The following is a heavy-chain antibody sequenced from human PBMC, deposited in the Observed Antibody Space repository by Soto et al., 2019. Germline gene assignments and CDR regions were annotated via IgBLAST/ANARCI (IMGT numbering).Heavy chain of an antibody. CDR3: ARGVGSGSYYNQYNWFDP. Sequence: QVQLVQSGGEVKKPGASVKVSCKASGYTFTNYGISWVRQAPGQGLEWMGWINVYNGNTKYAQKVRGSVTMTTDTSTSTAYMELRSLRSDDTAVYYCARGVGSGSYYNQYNWFDPWGQGTLVTVSS. CDR2: INVYNGNT. J-gene: IGHJ5*02. D-gene: IGHD3-10*01. V-gene: IGHV1-18*01. CDR1: GYTFTNYG.